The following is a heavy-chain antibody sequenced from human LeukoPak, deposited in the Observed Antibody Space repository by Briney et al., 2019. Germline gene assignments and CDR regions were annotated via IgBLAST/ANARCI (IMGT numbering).Heavy chain of an antibody. Sequence: GASVKVSCKASGGTFSSYAISWVRQAPGQGLEWMGGIIPIFGTANYAQKFQGRVTITADESTSTAYMELSSLRSEDTAVYYCARDASIAAAGIPYYYMDVWGKGTTVTISS. D-gene: IGHD6-13*01. V-gene: IGHV1-69*13. CDR1: GGTFSSYA. CDR3: ARDASIAAAGIPYYYMDV. J-gene: IGHJ6*03. CDR2: IIPIFGTA.